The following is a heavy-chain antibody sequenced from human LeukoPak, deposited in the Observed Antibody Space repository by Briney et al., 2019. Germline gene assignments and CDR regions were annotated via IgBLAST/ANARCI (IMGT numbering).Heavy chain of an antibody. D-gene: IGHD3-16*01. J-gene: IGHJ4*02. CDR2: IYPGDSDA. CDR3: ARIYGKYFDN. V-gene: IGHV5-51*01. Sequence: GESLKISCKGSGYSFTSSWIGWVRQMPRKGLEWMGIIYPGDSDARYSPSFQGQVTISADKFISTAYLQWSSLKASDSAMYYCARIYGKYFDNWGQGTLVTVSS. CDR1: GYSFTSSW.